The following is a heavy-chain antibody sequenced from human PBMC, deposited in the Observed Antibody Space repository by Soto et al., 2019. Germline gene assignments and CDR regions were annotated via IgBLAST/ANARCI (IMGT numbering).Heavy chain of an antibody. D-gene: IGHD1-20*01. CDR2: SSAYNGNT. CDR3: TGSIGLITPYDMDV. Sequence: QVQLVQSGAEVKKPGASVKVSCKASGYTFTSYGISWVLQAPGQGLEWMGWSSAYNGNTDYAQKFQGRVTMTTDTDPRKANRELRSLSAVNKAVYYCTGSIGLITPYDMDVWGQGTTVSVSS. CDR1: GYTFTSYG. J-gene: IGHJ6*02. V-gene: IGHV1-18*01.